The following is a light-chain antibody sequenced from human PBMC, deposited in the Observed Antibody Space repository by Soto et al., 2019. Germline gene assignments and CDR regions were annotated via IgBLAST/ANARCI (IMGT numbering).Light chain of an antibody. CDR1: NSNIGAGYD. Sequence: QSVLTQPPSVSGAPGQRVTISCTGSNSNIGAGYDVHWYQQLPGTAPKVLIYGNSYRPSGVPDRFSGSKSGTSASLAITGLQAEDEADYCCQSYDSSLSGFYVFGTGTKLTVL. CDR2: GNS. J-gene: IGLJ1*01. V-gene: IGLV1-40*01. CDR3: QSYDSSLSGFYV.